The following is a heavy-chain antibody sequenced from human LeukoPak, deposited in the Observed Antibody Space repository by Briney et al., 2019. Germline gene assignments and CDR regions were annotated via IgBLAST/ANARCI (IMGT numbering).Heavy chain of an antibody. Sequence: PSETLSLTCTVSGGSISSGGYSWSWIRQHPGKGLEWIGYIYYSGSTYYNPSLKSRVTISVDTSKNQFSLKLSSVTAADTAVYYCARGDSRGSSYGYGYFDHWGPAPLVTVSS. J-gene: IGHJ4*02. CDR2: IYYSGST. CDR1: GGSISSGGYS. V-gene: IGHV4-31*03. D-gene: IGHD5-18*01. CDR3: ARGDSRGSSYGYGYFDH.